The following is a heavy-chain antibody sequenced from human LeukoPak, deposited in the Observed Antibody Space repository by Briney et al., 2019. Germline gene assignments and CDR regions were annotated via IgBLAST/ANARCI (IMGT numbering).Heavy chain of an antibody. D-gene: IGHD4-17*01. Sequence: GGSLRLSCAASGFTFSSYAMSWVRQAPGKGLEWVSAISGSGGSTYYADSVKGRFTISRDNSKNTLYLQMNSLRAEDTAVYYCAKDGAVTTWTPPDSWGQGTLVTVSS. CDR1: GFTFSSYA. J-gene: IGHJ5*01. V-gene: IGHV3-23*01. CDR3: AKDGAVTTWTPPDS. CDR2: ISGSGGST.